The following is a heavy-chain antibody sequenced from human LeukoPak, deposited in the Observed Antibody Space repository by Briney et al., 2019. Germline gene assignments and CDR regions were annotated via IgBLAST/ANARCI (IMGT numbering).Heavy chain of an antibody. CDR3: ARASGYYTPLDY. CDR1: SDSISSYY. V-gene: IGHV4-59*01. CDR2: VDDSGSI. D-gene: IGHD3-3*01. J-gene: IGHJ4*02. Sequence: SETLSLTCAVTSDSISSYYWNWIRQPPGKGLEWIGYVDDSGSINYNPSLKSRLTISGDTSKNQFSLKLSSVTTADTAVYYCARASGYYTPLDYWGQGTLVTVSS.